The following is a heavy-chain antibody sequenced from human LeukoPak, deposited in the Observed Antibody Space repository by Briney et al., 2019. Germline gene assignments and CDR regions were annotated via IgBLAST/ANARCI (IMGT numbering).Heavy chain of an antibody. CDR1: GFTFSSYS. J-gene: IGHJ4*02. V-gene: IGHV3-21*04. CDR2: ISSSSSYI. D-gene: IGHD1-26*01. Sequence: GGSLILSCAASGFTFSSYSMNWVRQAPGKGLEWVSSISSSSSYIYYADSVKGRFTISRDSAKSSLYLQMNSLRAEDTAVYYCARSPGGSFDYWGQGTLVTVSS. CDR3: ARSPGGSFDY.